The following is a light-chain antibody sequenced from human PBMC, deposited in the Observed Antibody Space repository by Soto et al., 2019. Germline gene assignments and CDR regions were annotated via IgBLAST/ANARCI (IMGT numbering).Light chain of an antibody. CDR1: QSIRSY. V-gene: IGKV1-39*01. Sequence: DIQMTQSPSSMCQSVGGRVTITCRASQSIRSYLNWYQQKPGKAPKLRIYAASSLQSGVPSRFSGSGSGTDFTLTSSSLQPEDFATYYCQQSYSTPRTFGQGTKVDIK. CDR3: QQSYSTPRT. J-gene: IGKJ1*01. CDR2: AAS.